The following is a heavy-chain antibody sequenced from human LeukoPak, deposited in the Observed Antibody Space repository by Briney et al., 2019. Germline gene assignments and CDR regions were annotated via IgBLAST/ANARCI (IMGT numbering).Heavy chain of an antibody. CDR3: ARARYYGSGILYYFDY. CDR2: INPTGGST. V-gene: IGHV1-46*01. J-gene: IGHJ4*02. Sequence: ASVKVSCKASGYTFTSYHIHWVRQAPGQGLEWMGIINPTGGSTSYAQNFQGRVTMTRDTSTSTVYMELNSLRSEDTAVYYCARARYYGSGILYYFDYWGQGTLVTVSS. D-gene: IGHD3-10*01. CDR1: GYTFTSYH.